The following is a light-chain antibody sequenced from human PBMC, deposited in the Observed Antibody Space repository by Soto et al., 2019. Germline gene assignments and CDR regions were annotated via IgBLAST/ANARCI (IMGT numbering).Light chain of an antibody. V-gene: IGKV3-11*01. J-gene: IGKJ2*01. Sequence: ELLLTPPPVTLSLTPGERATLSCRASQSVSSYLACYQQKPGQAPRLLIYDASNRATGIPARFSGSGSGTDFTLTISSLEPEDFAVYYCQQRSNWPPYTFGQGTKLEIK. CDR1: QSVSSY. CDR3: QQRSNWPPYT. CDR2: DAS.